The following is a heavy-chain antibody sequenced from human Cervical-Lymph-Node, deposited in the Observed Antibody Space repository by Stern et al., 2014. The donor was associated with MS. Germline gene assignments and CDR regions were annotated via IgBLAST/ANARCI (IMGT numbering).Heavy chain of an antibody. V-gene: IGHV1-69*01. D-gene: IGHD3-10*01. J-gene: IGHJ5*02. CDR1: GGSFKSYA. CDR2: IVPMFAKA. Sequence: AQLVESGAEVKKPGSSARVSCKASGGSFKSYAFNWLRKAPGQGLEWMGDIVPMFAKANYAQKFQGRVTVAADEATNTVYMELSFLTSEDTAVYYCARERSIHYPAFAPWGQGTLVTVSS. CDR3: ARERSIHYPAFAP.